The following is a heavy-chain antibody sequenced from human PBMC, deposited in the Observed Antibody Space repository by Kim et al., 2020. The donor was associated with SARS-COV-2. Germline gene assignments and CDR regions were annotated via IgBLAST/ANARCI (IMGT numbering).Heavy chain of an antibody. V-gene: IGHV3-15*01. CDR3: TTDYGYYDSSGYFDYYYYYGMDV. D-gene: IGHD3-22*01. Sequence: GGSLRLSCAASGFTLSNAWMSWVRQAPGKGLEWVGRIKSKTDGGTTDYAAPVKGRFTISRDDSKNTLYLQMNSLKTEDTAVYYCTTDYGYYDSSGYFDYYYYYGMDVWGQGTTVTVSS. CDR2: IKSKTDGGTT. J-gene: IGHJ6*02. CDR1: GFTLSNAW.